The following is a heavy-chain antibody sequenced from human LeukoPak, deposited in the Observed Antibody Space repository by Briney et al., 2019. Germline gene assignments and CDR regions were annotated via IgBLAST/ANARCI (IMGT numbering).Heavy chain of an antibody. D-gene: IGHD2-8*02. CDR3: ARVSGLVVYACVDY. Sequence: SETLSLTCTVSGGSISSGGYYWSWIRQHPGKGLEWIGYIYYSGSTYYNPSLKSRVTISVDTSKNQFSLKLSSVTAADTAVYYCARVSGLVVYACVDYWDQGTLVTVSS. J-gene: IGHJ4*02. V-gene: IGHV4-31*03. CDR1: GGSISSGGYY. CDR2: IYYSGST.